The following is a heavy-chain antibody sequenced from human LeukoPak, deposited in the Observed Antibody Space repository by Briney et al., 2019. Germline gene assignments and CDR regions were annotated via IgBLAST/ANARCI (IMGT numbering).Heavy chain of an antibody. CDR1: GFTFSDYY. D-gene: IGHD3-10*01. CDR2: ISSSSSYT. V-gene: IGHV3-11*06. CDR3: ARDVYYGSGSYFFDY. J-gene: IGHJ4*02. Sequence: PGGSLRLSCAASGFTFSDYYMAWIRQAPGKGLEWFSYISSSSSYTNYADSVKGRFTISRDNAENSLYLQMNSLRAEDTAVYYCARDVYYGSGSYFFDYWGQGTLVTVSS.